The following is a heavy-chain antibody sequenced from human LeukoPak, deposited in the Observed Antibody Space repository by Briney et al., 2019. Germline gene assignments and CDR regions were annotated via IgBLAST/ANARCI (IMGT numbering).Heavy chain of an antibody. D-gene: IGHD2-2*01. Sequence: SETLSLTCAVNGGSFSGYSWSWIRQPPGKGLEWMGEINHSGSTKYNPSLKSRVTISVDTSKKQLSLELSSMTAADTAVYYCARGYCSSTSCYGAAFDIWGQGTMVTVSS. CDR3: ARGYCSSTSCYGAAFDI. J-gene: IGHJ3*02. CDR2: INHSGST. V-gene: IGHV4-34*01. CDR1: GGSFSGYS.